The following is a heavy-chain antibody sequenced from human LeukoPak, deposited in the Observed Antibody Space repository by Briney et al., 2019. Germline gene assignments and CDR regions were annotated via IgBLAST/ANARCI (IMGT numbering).Heavy chain of an antibody. CDR3: AKGMYYYDSSGYYLFVY. J-gene: IGHJ4*02. Sequence: GGSLRLSCAASGFTFSNYAMSWVRQAPGKGLEWVSGIYGGNTYYADSVKGRFTISRDNSKNTLYLQMSSQRAEDTAVYYCAKGMYYYDSSGYYLFVYWGQGTLVTVSS. CDR1: GFTFSNYA. V-gene: IGHV3-23*01. D-gene: IGHD3-22*01. CDR2: IYGGNT.